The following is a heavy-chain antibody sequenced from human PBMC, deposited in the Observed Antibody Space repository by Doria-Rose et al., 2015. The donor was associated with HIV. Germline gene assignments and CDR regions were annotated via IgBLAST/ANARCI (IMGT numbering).Heavy chain of an antibody. D-gene: IGHD3-10*01. V-gene: IGHV4-31*03. CDR2: IYYNGST. Sequence: TLSLTCTVSGGSISSGGYYWSWIRQHPGKGLEWIGYIYYNGSTYYNPSLKSRVTISVDTSKNQFSLKLSSVTAADTAVYYCAREGWASDKGVWFDPWGQGTVVTVS. CDR3: AREGWASDKGVWFDP. CDR1: GGSISSGGYY. J-gene: IGHJ5*02.